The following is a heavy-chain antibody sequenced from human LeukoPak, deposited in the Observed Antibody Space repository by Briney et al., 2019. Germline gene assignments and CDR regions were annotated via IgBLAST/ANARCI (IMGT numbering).Heavy chain of an antibody. V-gene: IGHV4-61*02. CDR2: FYTSGST. CDR1: GVSISSGSYY. D-gene: IGHD3-22*01. CDR3: ARGSSGRAGYFDY. J-gene: IGHJ4*02. Sequence: PSETLSLTCTVSGVSISSGSYYWSWIRQPAGKGLEWIGRFYTSGSTNYNPSLKSRVTISVDTSKNKFSLKLSSLTAADAAMYYCARGSSGRAGYFDYWGQGILVTVSS.